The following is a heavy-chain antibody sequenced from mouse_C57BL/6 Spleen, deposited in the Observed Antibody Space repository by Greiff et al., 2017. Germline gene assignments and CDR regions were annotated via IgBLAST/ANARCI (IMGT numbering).Heavy chain of an antibody. V-gene: IGHV1-81*01. CDR2: IYPRSGNT. D-gene: IGHD2-1*01. CDR1: GYTFTSYG. Sequence: QVHVKQSGAELARPGASVKLSCKASGYTFTSYGISWVKQRTGQGLEWIGEIYPRSGNTYYNEKFKGKATLTADKSSSTAYMELRSLTSEDSAVYFCARPLYYGNDYYAMDYWGQGTSVTVSS. J-gene: IGHJ4*01. CDR3: ARPLYYGNDYYAMDY.